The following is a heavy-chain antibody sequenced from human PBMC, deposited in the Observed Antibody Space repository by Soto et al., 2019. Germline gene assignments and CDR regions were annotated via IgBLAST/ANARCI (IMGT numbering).Heavy chain of an antibody. Sequence: ASVKVSCKASGGTFSSYTISWVRQAPGQGLEWMGRIIPILGIANYAQKFQGRVTITADKSTSTAYMELSSLRSEDTAVYYCARGPELELPPYFDYWGQGTLVTVSS. CDR1: GGTFSSYT. J-gene: IGHJ4*02. V-gene: IGHV1-69*02. D-gene: IGHD1-7*01. CDR2: IIPILGIA. CDR3: ARGPELELPPYFDY.